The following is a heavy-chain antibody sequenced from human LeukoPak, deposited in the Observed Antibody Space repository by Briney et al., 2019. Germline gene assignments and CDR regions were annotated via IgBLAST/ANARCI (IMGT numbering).Heavy chain of an antibody. Sequence: SETLSLTCTVSGGSISGYYWSWIRQSPGKRLEWIAYISFTWNTNYNPSLKSRVTISLDTSKTHFSLTLSSLTAADTAVYYCARSPPGWYYDNSGQYYFDTWGQGALVTVSS. D-gene: IGHD3-22*01. V-gene: IGHV4-59*08. CDR3: ARSPPGWYYDNSGQYYFDT. CDR2: ISFTWNT. CDR1: GGSISGYY. J-gene: IGHJ4*02.